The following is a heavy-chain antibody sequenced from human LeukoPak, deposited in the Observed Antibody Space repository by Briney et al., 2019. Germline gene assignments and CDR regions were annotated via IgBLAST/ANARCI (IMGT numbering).Heavy chain of an antibody. Sequence: VSVKVSCKASGYTFTSYGISWVRQAPGQGLEWMGWISAYNGNTNYAQKLQGRVTMTTDTSTSTAYMELRSLRSDDTAVYYCARDPYDYVWGSYRSFDYWGQGTLVTVSS. CDR3: ARDPYDYVWGSYRSFDY. J-gene: IGHJ4*02. V-gene: IGHV1-18*01. CDR1: GYTFTSYG. CDR2: ISAYNGNT. D-gene: IGHD3-16*02.